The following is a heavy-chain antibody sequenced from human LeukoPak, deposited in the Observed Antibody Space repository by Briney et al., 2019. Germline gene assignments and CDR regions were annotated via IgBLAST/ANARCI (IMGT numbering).Heavy chain of an antibody. J-gene: IGHJ4*02. CDR1: GFTFSYYV. V-gene: IGHV3-23*01. Sequence: GGSLRLSCAASGFTFSYYVMSWVRQAPGKGLVWVSGISASGGSRYYADSVKGRFTISRDNSKNTVYLQMNSLRVEDTAIYYCAQDRGATVTTFVNWGQGTLVTVSS. D-gene: IGHD4-17*01. CDR3: AQDRGATVTTFVN. CDR2: ISASGGSR.